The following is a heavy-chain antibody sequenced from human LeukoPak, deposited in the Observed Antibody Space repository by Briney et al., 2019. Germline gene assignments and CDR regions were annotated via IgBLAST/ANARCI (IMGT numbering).Heavy chain of an antibody. V-gene: IGHV4-34*01. CDR1: GGSFSGYY. J-gene: IGHJ5*02. D-gene: IGHD4-17*01. CDR3: ARVLYGDYDSAWFDP. Sequence: SETLSLTCAVYGGSFSGYYWSWIRQPPGKGLEWIGEINHSGSTNYNPSLKSRVTISVDTSKNQFSLKLSSVTAADTAVYYCARVLYGDYDSAWFDPWGQGTLVTVSS. CDR2: INHSGST.